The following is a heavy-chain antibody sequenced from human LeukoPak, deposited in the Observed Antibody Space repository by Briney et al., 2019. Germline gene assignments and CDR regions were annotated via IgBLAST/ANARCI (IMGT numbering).Heavy chain of an antibody. V-gene: IGHV3-48*04. CDR1: GFTFSSYS. CDR3: ARGGSLVEY. Sequence: GGSLRLSCAASGFTFSSYSMNWVRRAPGKGLEWVSYISSGGGTVYYADSVKGRFTVSRDNAKNSLYLQMSSLRAEDTAVYYCARGGSLVEYWGQGTLVSVSS. CDR2: ISSGGGTV. J-gene: IGHJ4*02. D-gene: IGHD3-10*01.